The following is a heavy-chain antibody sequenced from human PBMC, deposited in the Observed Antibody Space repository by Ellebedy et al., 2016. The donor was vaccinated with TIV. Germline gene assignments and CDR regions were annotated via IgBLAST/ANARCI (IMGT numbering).Heavy chain of an antibody. D-gene: IGHD1-7*01. CDR2: IAGTGGTT. J-gene: IGHJ4*02. Sequence: PAGSLRLSCAASGISLRSYAMRWVPQAPGKGLEWVSTIAGTGGTTYYRDSVKGRFTVSRDTSRNTLFLQISSLRAEDTDVYYGAKRPVAYNWNYADDDWGQGTLVTVSS. CDR3: AKRPVAYNWNYADDD. V-gene: IGHV3-23*01. CDR1: GISLRSYA.